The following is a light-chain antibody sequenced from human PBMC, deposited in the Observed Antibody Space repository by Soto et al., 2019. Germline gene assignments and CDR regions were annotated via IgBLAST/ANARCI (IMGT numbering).Light chain of an antibody. CDR3: SSYTSSSTYV. Sequence: QSVLTQPASVSGSPGQSITISCTGTSSDVGGYNYVSWYQHHPGKAPKLMIYDVTNRPSGVSNRFSGSKSANTASLTISGLQAEDEADYYCSSYTSSSTYVFGNGTKATVL. J-gene: IGLJ1*01. CDR2: DVT. V-gene: IGLV2-14*03. CDR1: SSDVGGYNY.